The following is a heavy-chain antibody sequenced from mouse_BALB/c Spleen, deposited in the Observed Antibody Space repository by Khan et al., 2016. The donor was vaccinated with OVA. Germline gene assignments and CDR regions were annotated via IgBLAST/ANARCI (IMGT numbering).Heavy chain of an antibody. CDR3: ANGKYGWCDY. Sequence: EVELVESGGGLVKPGGSLKLSCAASGFTFSSFAMSWVRQTPEKRLEWVATISSAGTYTYYPDSVKGRFTISIDNAKNTLYLQMNSLRSEDTAMEDGANGKYGWCDYWGKGTLVNVSA. V-gene: IGHV5-9-1*01. CDR1: GFTFSSFA. D-gene: IGHD1-1*01. J-gene: IGHJ3*01. CDR2: ISSAGTYT.